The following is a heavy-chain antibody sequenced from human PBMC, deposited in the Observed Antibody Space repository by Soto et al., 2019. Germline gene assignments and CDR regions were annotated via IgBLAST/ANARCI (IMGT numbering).Heavy chain of an antibody. V-gene: IGHV4-39*01. CDR1: GGSISSSSYY. D-gene: IGHD3-22*01. J-gene: IGHJ5*02. CDR3: ASLSRQAGYYSRFDP. CDR2: IYYSGST. Sequence: QLQLQESGPGLVKPSETLSLTCTVSGGSISSSSYYWGWIRQPPGKGLEWIGRIYYSGSTYYNPSLKSRVTIPVDTSKNQFSLKLSSVTAADAAVYYCASLSRQAGYYSRFDPWGQGTLVTVSS.